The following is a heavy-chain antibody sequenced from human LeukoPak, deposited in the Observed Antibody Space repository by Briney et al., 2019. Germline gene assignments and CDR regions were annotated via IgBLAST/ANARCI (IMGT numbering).Heavy chain of an antibody. CDR3: ARHSSYTQQLGY. J-gene: IGHJ4*02. D-gene: IGHD6-13*01. V-gene: IGHV4-59*08. CDR1: GGSISSYY. Sequence: SETLSLTCTVSGGSISSYYWSWIRQPPGKGLEWIGYIYYSGSTSYNPSLKSRVTISLDTSKNQFSLKLSSVTAADTAVYYCARHSSYTQQLGYWGQGTLVTVSS. CDR2: IYYSGST.